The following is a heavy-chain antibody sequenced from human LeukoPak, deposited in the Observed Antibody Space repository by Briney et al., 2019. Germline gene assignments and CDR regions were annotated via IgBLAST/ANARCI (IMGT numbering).Heavy chain of an antibody. D-gene: IGHD2-2*01. V-gene: IGHV4-59*01. CDR2: IYYSGST. CDR1: SGSISSYY. CDR3: ARQRGYCSSTSCYDPPINWFDP. Sequence: SETLSLTCTVSSGSISSYYWSWIRQPPGKGLEWIGYIYYSGSTNYNPSLKSRVTISVDTSKNQFSLKLSSVTAADTAVYYCARQRGYCSSTSCYDPPINWFDPWGQGTLVTVSS. J-gene: IGHJ5*02.